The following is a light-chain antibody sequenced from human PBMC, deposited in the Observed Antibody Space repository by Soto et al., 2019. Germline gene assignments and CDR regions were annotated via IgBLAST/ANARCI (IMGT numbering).Light chain of an antibody. CDR1: QRVSGNY. CDR2: DAS. Sequence: EIVLTQAPGTLSLSPGERATLSCRASQRVSGNYLAWYRQKPGQAPRLRIYDASSRATGIPDRFSGSGSVTDLTLTISRLEPEDFTVSYCQPYGGSPPWTCGQGPKAEI. CDR3: QPYGGSPPWT. J-gene: IGKJ1*01. V-gene: IGKV3-20*01.